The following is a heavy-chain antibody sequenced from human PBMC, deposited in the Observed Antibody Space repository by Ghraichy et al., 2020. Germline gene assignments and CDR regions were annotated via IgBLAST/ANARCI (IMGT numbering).Heavy chain of an antibody. J-gene: IGHJ2*01. Sequence: SETPSLTCTASGGSIRSPSDYWGWIRQPPGKGLEWIANMFYSGRTYYNPSLESRVTISVDTSKNQLSLKLNSVTAADTAVYYCARLKPEWYFDLWGRGTLVTVSS. V-gene: IGHV4-39*01. CDR2: MFYSGRT. CDR3: ARLKPEWYFDL. CDR1: GGSIRSPSDY.